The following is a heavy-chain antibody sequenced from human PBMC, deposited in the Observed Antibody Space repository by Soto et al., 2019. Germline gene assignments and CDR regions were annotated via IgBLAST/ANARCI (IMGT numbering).Heavy chain of an antibody. D-gene: IGHD2-15*01. CDR3: AREYCSGGSCRPPGY. J-gene: IGHJ4*02. CDR2: ISSSSTYM. Sequence: VGSLRLSCAASGFTFSSYSMNWVRQAPGKGLEWVSSISSSSTYMYYADSVKGRFTISRDNAENSLHLQMNSLRAEDTAVYYCAREYCSGGSCRPPGYWGQGTLVTVSS. CDR1: GFTFSSYS. V-gene: IGHV3-21*01.